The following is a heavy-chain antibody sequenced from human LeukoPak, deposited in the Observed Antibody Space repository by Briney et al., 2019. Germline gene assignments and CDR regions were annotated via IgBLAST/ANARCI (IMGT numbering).Heavy chain of an antibody. V-gene: IGHV3-30-3*01. D-gene: IGHD3-22*01. Sequence: TGGSLRLSCAGSGFTFSSYAMHWVRQAPGKGLEWVSVISYDGSNKYYADSVKGRFTISRDNSKNTLYLQMNSLRAEDTAVYYCARDRGYYDSSGPFYYFDYWGQGTLVTVSS. CDR2: ISYDGSNK. CDR1: GFTFSSYA. J-gene: IGHJ4*02. CDR3: ARDRGYYDSSGPFYYFDY.